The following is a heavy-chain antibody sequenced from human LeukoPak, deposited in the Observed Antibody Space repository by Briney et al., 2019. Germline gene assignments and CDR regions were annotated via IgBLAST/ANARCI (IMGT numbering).Heavy chain of an antibody. CDR2: IYYSGST. CDR3: ARVWEYSSSWYFDY. CDR1: GFTFSSYW. J-gene: IGHJ4*02. V-gene: IGHV4-59*01. Sequence: GSLRLSCAASGFTFSSYWMSWVRQAPGKGLEWIGYIYYSGSTNYNPSLKSRVTISVDTSKNQFSLKLSSVTAADTAVYYCARVWEYSSSWYFDYWGQGTLVTVSS. D-gene: IGHD6-13*01.